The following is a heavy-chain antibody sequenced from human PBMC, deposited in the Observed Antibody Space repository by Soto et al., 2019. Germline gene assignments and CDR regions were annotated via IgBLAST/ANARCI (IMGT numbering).Heavy chain of an antibody. J-gene: IGHJ5*02. Sequence: PGGSLRLSCAASGFMFSDYAMTWARQAPGKELEWVSGLLRPGRSTHYADFVKGRFTISGDTSANTVYLQMDSLRAEDTAVYYCAKDAIANDGIWLMDSWGQGTVVTVSS. V-gene: IGHV3-23*01. CDR3: AKDAIANDGIWLMDS. CDR2: LLRPGRST. D-gene: IGHD3-16*01. CDR1: GFMFSDYA.